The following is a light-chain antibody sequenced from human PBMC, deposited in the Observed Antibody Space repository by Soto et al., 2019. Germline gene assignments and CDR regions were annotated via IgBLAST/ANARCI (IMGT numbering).Light chain of an antibody. CDR2: EVS. J-gene: IGLJ2*01. Sequence: QSALTQPASVSGSPGQSITISCTGTSSDVGGYNYVSWYQQHPGKAPKLMIYEVSNRPSGVSNRFSGSKSGNTASLTISGLQAEDEADYYCSSYTSSSTLVVLGGGTKVTV. CDR3: SSYTSSSTLVV. V-gene: IGLV2-14*01. CDR1: SSDVGGYNY.